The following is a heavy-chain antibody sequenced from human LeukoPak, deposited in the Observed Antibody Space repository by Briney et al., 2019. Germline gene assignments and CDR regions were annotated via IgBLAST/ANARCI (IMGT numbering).Heavy chain of an antibody. CDR3: AREEIAVAGLDY. J-gene: IGHJ4*02. CDR2: ISTSSSTI. Sequence: GGSLRLSCAASGFTFNSYSMNWVRQAPGKGLEWVSYISTSSSTIYYADSVKGRFTISRDSAKNSLYLQVSSLRAEDTAVYYCAREEIAVAGLDYWGQGTLVTVSS. D-gene: IGHD6-19*01. V-gene: IGHV3-48*01. CDR1: GFTFNSYS.